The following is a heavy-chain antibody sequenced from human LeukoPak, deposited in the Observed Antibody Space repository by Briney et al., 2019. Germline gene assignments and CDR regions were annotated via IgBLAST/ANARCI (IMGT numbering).Heavy chain of an antibody. CDR3: VRGTPTPGMDS. V-gene: IGHV7-4-1*02. CDR2: IDTTTGNP. CDR1: GYPFSAHF. J-gene: IGHJ4*02. D-gene: IGHD3-10*01. Sequence: GASVKVSCKASGYPFSAHFLNWVRQAPGQGLEWMGNIDTTTGNPRYAQDFTGRFVFSLDTSVSTAYLQITSLKADDTAAYYCVRGTPTPGMDSWGQGTQVTVSS.